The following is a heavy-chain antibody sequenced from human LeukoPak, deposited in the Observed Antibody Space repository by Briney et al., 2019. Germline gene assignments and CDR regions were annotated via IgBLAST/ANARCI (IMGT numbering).Heavy chain of an antibody. D-gene: IGHD2-2*01. CDR3: ARAGGYCSSTSCYDPFDY. V-gene: IGHV3-66*01. CDR1: GFNFRSTY. J-gene: IGHJ4*02. Sequence: GGSLRLSCAASGFNFRSTYMSWVRQAPGKGLEWVSIIYSGGNTYYADSVKGRFTISRDNSKNTLYLQMNSLRAEDTAVYYCARAGGYCSSTSCYDPFDYWGQGTLVAVSS. CDR2: IYSGGNT.